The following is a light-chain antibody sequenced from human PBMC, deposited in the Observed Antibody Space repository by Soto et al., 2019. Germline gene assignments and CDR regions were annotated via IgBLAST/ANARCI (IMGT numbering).Light chain of an antibody. J-gene: IGLJ1*01. V-gene: IGLV2-23*02. CDR3: CPYAGNSTFLYV. Sequence: QSVLTQPASVSGSPGQSITISCTGTSSDVGSYNLVSWYQQHPGKAPKLMIYEVTKRPSGVSNRFSGSKSGNTASLTISGLQAEDDADYYCCPYAGNSTFLYVFGTVTEVTVL. CDR2: EVT. CDR1: SSDVGSYNL.